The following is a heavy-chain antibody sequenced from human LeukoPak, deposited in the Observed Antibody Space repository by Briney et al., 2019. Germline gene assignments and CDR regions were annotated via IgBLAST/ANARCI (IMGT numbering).Heavy chain of an antibody. CDR3: ARNGDYDGDWFDP. Sequence: SESLSLTCTVSGGSISSYYWSWVRQPPGKGREWLGYIYYSGSTNYNPSLKSRVTISVDTSNNQFSLKLSSVTAADTAVYYCARNGDYDGDWFDPWGQGTLVTVSS. V-gene: IGHV4-59*01. D-gene: IGHD4-17*01. J-gene: IGHJ5*02. CDR2: IYYSGST. CDR1: GGSISSYY.